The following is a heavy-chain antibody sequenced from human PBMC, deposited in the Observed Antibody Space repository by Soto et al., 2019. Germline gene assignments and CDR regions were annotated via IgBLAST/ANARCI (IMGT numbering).Heavy chain of an antibody. CDR1: GFTFSSYA. CDR2: ISGRGST. J-gene: IGHJ1*01. Sequence: GGSLRLSCEASGFTFSSYAMSWVRQAPGKGLEGVSGISGRGSTNYADSVKGRFAISRDNSKNMLYLQMNSLRAEDTAVYYCAKEKDYEYVWGNYRDKSEY. V-gene: IGHV3-23*01. D-gene: IGHD3-16*02. CDR3: AKEKDYEYVWGNYRDKSEY.